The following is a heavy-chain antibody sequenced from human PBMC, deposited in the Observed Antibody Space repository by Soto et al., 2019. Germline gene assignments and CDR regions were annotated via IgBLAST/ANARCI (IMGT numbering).Heavy chain of an antibody. J-gene: IGHJ4*02. CDR3: AKDTGTN. CDR1: RFTSDNYA. Sequence: LRLSWAASRFTSDNYAINWVRQAQGKGLEWVSGISCNSNTIASADSATGLLTMSSDNAKNTLYLQMNSLRAEDTAFYYCAKDTGTNWGQGTLVTVSS. V-gene: IGHV3-9*02. CDR2: ISCNSNTI.